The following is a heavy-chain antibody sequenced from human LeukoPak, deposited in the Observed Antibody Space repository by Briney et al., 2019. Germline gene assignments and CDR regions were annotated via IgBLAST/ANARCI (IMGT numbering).Heavy chain of an antibody. Sequence: PSETLSLTCAVYGGSFSGYYWSWIRQPPGKGLEWIGEINHSGSTNYNPSLKSRVTISVDTSKNQFSLKLSSVTAADTAVYYCARGLNYYGSGVNYYYYYMDVWGKGTTVTVSS. J-gene: IGHJ6*03. D-gene: IGHD3-10*01. CDR1: GGSFSGYY. V-gene: IGHV4-34*01. CDR2: INHSGST. CDR3: ARGLNYYGSGVNYYYYYMDV.